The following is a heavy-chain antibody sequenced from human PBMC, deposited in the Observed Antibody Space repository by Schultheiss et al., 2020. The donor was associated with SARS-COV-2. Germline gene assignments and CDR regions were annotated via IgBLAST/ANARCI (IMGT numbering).Heavy chain of an antibody. CDR3: ARVVGYSSSGDY. CDR1: GFTFSSYS. CDR2: ISSSSSYI. D-gene: IGHD6-13*01. J-gene: IGHJ4*02. V-gene: IGHV3-21*01. Sequence: GESLKISCAASGFTFSSYSMNWVRQAPGKGLEWVSSISSSSSYIYYADSVKGRFTISRDNAKNSLYLQMNSLRAEDTAVYYCARVVGYSSSGDYWGQGTLVTVSS.